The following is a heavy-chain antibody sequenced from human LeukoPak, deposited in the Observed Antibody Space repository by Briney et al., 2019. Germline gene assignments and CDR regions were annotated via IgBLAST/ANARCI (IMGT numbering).Heavy chain of an antibody. V-gene: IGHV5-51*01. J-gene: IGHJ4*02. Sequence: GESLKISCKGSGYSFTSYWIGWVRQMPGKGLEWMGIIYPGDSDTRYSPSFEGQVTISADKSISTAYLQWSSLKASDTAMYCCARQSGGGSSSWSPFNYWGQGTLVTVSS. D-gene: IGHD6-13*01. CDR2: IYPGDSDT. CDR3: ARQSGGGSSSWSPFNY. CDR1: GYSFTSYW.